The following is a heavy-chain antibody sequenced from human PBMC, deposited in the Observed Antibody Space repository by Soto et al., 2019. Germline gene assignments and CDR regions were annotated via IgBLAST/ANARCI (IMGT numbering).Heavy chain of an antibody. V-gene: IGHV6-1*01. CDR1: GDSVSSNSAA. CDR2: TYYRSKWYN. CDR3: AREGGSSWYACYYYYYVDV. Sequence: SQTLSLTCAISGDSVSSNSAAWNWIRQSPSRGLEWLGRTYYRSKWYNDYAVSVKSRITINPDTSKNQFSLQLNSVTPEDTAVYYCAREGGSSWYACYYYYYVDVWGKATTVTVSS. D-gene: IGHD6-13*01. J-gene: IGHJ6*03.